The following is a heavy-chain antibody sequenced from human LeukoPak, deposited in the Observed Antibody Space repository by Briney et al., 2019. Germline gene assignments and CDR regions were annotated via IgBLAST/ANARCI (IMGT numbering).Heavy chain of an antibody. J-gene: IGHJ4*02. Sequence: GGSLRLSCAASGFTFSSYAMSWARQLPGKGLVWVSRISPTGSTTSYADSVKGRFTVSRDNAKNTLYLQVNNLRAEDTAVYYCARGPNSNWSGLDFWGQGTLLTVSS. CDR1: GFTFSSYA. CDR2: ISPTGSTT. CDR3: ARGPNSNWSGLDF. V-gene: IGHV3-74*01. D-gene: IGHD6-6*01.